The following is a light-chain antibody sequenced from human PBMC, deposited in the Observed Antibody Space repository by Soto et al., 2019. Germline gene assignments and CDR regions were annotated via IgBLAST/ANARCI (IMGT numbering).Light chain of an antibody. CDR3: SLYISGSTYV. Sequence: QSALTQPASVSGSPGQSITISCTGTSSDVGSYNLVSWYQQHPGKAPKLMIYEVSNRPSGVPDRFSGSKSGKTASLTISGLQAEDEADYYCSLYISGSTYVFGTGTKLTVL. CDR2: EVS. V-gene: IGLV2-14*02. CDR1: SSDVGSYNL. J-gene: IGLJ1*01.